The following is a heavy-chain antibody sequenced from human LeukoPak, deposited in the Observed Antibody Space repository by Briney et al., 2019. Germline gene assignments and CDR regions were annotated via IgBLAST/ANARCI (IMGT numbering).Heavy chain of an antibody. CDR1: GFTFSSYA. Sequence: PGGSLRLSCAASGFTFSSYAMSWVRQAPGKGLEWVSYISSGGSAIYYADSVKGRFTISRDNAKNSLYLQMNSLRAEDTAVYYCARNDYSSSSYFYWGQGTLVTVSS. V-gene: IGHV3-48*03. D-gene: IGHD6-6*01. CDR3: ARNDYSSSSYFY. CDR2: ISSGGSAI. J-gene: IGHJ4*02.